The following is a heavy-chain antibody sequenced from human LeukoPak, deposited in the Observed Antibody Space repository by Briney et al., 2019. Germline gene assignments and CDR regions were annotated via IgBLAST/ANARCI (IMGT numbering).Heavy chain of an antibody. V-gene: IGHV3-9*01. CDR3: AKGGYYDFWSGYYTDNAYYYYGMDV. J-gene: IGHJ6*02. D-gene: IGHD3-3*01. CDR1: GFTVSSNY. Sequence: GGSLRLSCAASGFTVSSNYMSWVRQAPGKGLEWVSGISWNSGSIGYADSVKGRFTISRDNAKNSLYLQMNSLRAEDTALYYCAKGGYYDFWSGYYTDNAYYYYGMDVWGQGTTVTVSS. CDR2: ISWNSGSI.